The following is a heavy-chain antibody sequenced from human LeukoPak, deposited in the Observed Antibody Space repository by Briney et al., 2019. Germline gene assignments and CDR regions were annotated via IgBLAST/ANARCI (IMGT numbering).Heavy chain of an antibody. Sequence: GGSLRLSCAASGFTVSSNYMNWVRQAPGKGLEWVSSISSSSSYIYYADSVKGRFTISRDNAKNSLYLQMNSLRAEDTAVYYCAKGELLYFDYWGQGTLVTVSS. CDR3: AKGELLYFDY. V-gene: IGHV3-21*01. D-gene: IGHD1-26*01. J-gene: IGHJ4*02. CDR1: GFTVSSNY. CDR2: ISSSSSYI.